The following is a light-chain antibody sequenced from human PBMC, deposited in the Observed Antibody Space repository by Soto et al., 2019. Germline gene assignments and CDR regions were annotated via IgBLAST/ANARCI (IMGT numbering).Light chain of an antibody. CDR1: SSDVGGSNS. CDR3: SSWISDPVLLV. Sequence: QSALTQPASVSGSPGQSITISCTGTSSDVGGSNSVSWYQQHPDKAPKLVIYEVSSRPSGISNRFSASKSGNTASLIISGLQAEDEADYYCSSWISDPVLLVFGTGTKLTVL. CDR2: EVS. V-gene: IGLV2-14*01. J-gene: IGLJ1*01.